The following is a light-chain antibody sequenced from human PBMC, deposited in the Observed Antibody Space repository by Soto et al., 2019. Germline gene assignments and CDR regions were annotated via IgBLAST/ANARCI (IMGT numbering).Light chain of an antibody. CDR1: QSISNY. Sequence: IKMTQSPSSLSATVGDRVTNTCRASQSISNYLNWYQQKPGKAPKVLIYAASNLQSGVPSRFSGSGSGTDFTLTISSLQPEDFATYYCQQSYSTPITFGQGTRLEIK. J-gene: IGKJ5*01. CDR2: AAS. V-gene: IGKV1-39*01. CDR3: QQSYSTPIT.